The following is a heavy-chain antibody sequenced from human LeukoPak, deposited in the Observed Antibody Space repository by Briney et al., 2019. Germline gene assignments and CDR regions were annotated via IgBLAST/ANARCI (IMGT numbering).Heavy chain of an antibody. D-gene: IGHD3-22*01. Sequence: ASVKVSCKASGGTFSSYAISWVRQAPGQGLEWMGGIIPIFGTANYAQKFQGRVTITADESTSTAYMELSSLRSEDTAVYYCATARKYYYDSSGYYYRNWFDPWGQGTLVTVSS. J-gene: IGHJ5*02. V-gene: IGHV1-69*13. CDR1: GGTFSSYA. CDR3: ATARKYYYDSSGYYYRNWFDP. CDR2: IIPIFGTA.